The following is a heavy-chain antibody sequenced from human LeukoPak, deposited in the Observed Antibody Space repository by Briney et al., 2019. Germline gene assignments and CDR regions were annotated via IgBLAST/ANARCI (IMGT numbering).Heavy chain of an antibody. Sequence: GGSLRLSCAASGFTFSTSWMNWVRQAPGKGLEWVANINQDGSEKYYVDSVKGRFSISRDNAKNSLYLQTNSLRAEDTAVYCGVVYWGQGILITVSS. V-gene: IGHV3-7*01. CDR1: GFTFSTSW. CDR3: VVY. CDR2: INQDGSEK. J-gene: IGHJ4*02. D-gene: IGHD1-26*01.